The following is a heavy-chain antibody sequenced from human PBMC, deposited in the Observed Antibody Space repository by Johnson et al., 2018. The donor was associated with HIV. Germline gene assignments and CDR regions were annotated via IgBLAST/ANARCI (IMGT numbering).Heavy chain of an antibody. V-gene: IGHV3-30*04. J-gene: IGHJ3*02. CDR2: MSYDGTAE. CDR1: GFTFSNHA. CDR3: ARLGIAAARGAFDI. D-gene: IGHD6-13*01. Sequence: QVQLVESGGGVVQPGTSLRLSCVASGFTFSNHAFYWVRQAPGKGLEWVAVMSYDGTAEKHADSVRGRFTISRDNSKRTLYLQMNSLRAEDTAVYYCARLGIAAARGAFDIWGQGTMVTVSS.